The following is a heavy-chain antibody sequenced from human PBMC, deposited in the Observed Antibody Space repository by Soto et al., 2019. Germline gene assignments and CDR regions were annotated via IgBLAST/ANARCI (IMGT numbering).Heavy chain of an antibody. CDR3: ARVAGTTGYYYYYMDV. CDR1: GDSVSSNSAA. D-gene: IGHD6-19*01. CDR2: TYYRSRWYN. Sequence: SQTLSLTCAISGDSVSSNSAAWNWIRQSPSRGLEWLGRTYYRSRWYNDYAVSVKSRITVNPDTSKNQFSLHLNSVTPEDTAVYYCARVAGTTGYYYYYMDVWGKGTTVTVSS. V-gene: IGHV6-1*01. J-gene: IGHJ6*03.